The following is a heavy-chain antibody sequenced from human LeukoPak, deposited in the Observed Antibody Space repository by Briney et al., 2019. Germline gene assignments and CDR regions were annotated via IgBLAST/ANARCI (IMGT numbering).Heavy chain of an antibody. Sequence: GGSLRLSCAASGFTFSNNGMTWVRQAPGKGMEWVTGISDGGDTTYDAGSVKGRFTVSRDNSKNILYLQMNSLRAEDTAIYYCAKTQGFFDHWGQGYLVTASS. CDR1: GFTFSNNG. CDR2: ISDGGDTT. CDR3: AKTQGFFDH. V-gene: IGHV3-23*01. J-gene: IGHJ4*02.